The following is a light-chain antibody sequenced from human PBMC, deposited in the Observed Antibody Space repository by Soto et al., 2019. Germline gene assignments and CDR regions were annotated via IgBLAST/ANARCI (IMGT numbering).Light chain of an antibody. Sequence: EIVMTQSPVILSVSPGERVILSCRASQSVGSNLAWYQQKPGQAPRLLIYGASTRATGTPARFSGSGSGAEFTLTISSLQSEDFALYYCQQFNIWPHTFGQGTNLEI. CDR2: GAS. CDR1: QSVGSN. J-gene: IGKJ2*01. V-gene: IGKV3-15*01. CDR3: QQFNIWPHT.